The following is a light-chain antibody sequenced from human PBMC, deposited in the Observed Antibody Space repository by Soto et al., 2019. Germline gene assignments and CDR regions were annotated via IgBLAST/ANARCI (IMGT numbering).Light chain of an antibody. Sequence: DIQMTQSPSTLSASVGDRVTXXXXASQSISSWLAWYQQKPGKAPKLLIYDASSLESGVPSRFSGSGSGTEFTLTISSLQPDDVATYYCQQYNSDPLTFGGGTKVDIK. CDR1: QSISSW. CDR3: QQYNSDPLT. CDR2: DAS. J-gene: IGKJ4*01. V-gene: IGKV1-5*01.